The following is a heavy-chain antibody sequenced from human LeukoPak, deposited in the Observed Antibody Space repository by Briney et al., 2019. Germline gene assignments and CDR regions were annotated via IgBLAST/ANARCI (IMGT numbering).Heavy chain of an antibody. V-gene: IGHV3-7*01. J-gene: IGHJ4*02. CDR1: GFHLKGYW. CDR3: TRDRSRAEDD. D-gene: IGHD1-14*01. CDR2: INQGGSDK. Sequence: GFLGPSFAAPGFHLKGYWMSWVRPGSGKGPEWVANINQGGSDKYYADSVKGRFTISRDNANNLLYLQMNSLRGEDTAVYYCTRDRSRAEDDWGQGTLVTVSS.